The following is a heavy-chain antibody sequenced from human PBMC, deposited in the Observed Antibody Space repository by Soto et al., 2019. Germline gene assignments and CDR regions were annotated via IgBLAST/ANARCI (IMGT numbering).Heavy chain of an antibody. CDR1: GYTFTSYA. D-gene: IGHD3-3*01. Sequence: ASVKVSCKASGYTFTSYAMHWVRQAPGQRLEWMGWINAGNGNTKYSQKFQGRVTITRDTSASTAYMELSSLRSEDTAVYYCARGSTDFWSATGAFDIWGQGTMVTVSS. CDR3: ARGSTDFWSATGAFDI. J-gene: IGHJ3*02. CDR2: INAGNGNT. V-gene: IGHV1-3*01.